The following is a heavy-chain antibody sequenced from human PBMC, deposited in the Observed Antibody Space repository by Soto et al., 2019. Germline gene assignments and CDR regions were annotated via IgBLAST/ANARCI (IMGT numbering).Heavy chain of an antibody. CDR1: GGTFSSYA. D-gene: IGHD2-15*01. J-gene: IGHJ6*02. Sequence: QVQLVQSGAEVKKPGSSVKVSCKASGGTFSSYAISWVRQAPGQGLEWMGGIIPIFGTANYAQKFQGRVKTAXXXCXXPAYMELSSLRSEDTAVYYCARHPGGRGYYYGMDVWGQGTTVTVSS. CDR3: ARHPGGRGYYYGMDV. CDR2: IIPIFGTA. V-gene: IGHV1-69*05.